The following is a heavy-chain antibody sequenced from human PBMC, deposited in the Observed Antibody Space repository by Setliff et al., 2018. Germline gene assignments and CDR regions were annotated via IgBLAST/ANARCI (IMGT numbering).Heavy chain of an antibody. CDR3: TTGLRHGVPYFDL. D-gene: IGHD3-10*01. Sequence: GASVKVSCKASGYTFTDYYMHWVQQAPGKGLEWMGRVDPEDGHTKYAEKFQGRITISADMPLDIAHMELGSLTSEDTAVYYCTTGLRHGVPYFDLWGQGTLVTVSS. J-gene: IGHJ4*02. V-gene: IGHV1-69-2*01. CDR1: GYTFTDYY. CDR2: VDPEDGHT.